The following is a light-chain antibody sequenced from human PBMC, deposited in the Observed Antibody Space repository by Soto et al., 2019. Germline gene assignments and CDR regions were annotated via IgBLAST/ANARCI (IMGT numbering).Light chain of an antibody. V-gene: IGLV2-8*01. CDR2: EVS. CDR1: SSDVGGYNY. CDR3: TSYAGSNNPYV. Sequence: QSVLTQPPSASGSPGQSVTISCTGTSSDVGGYNYVSWYQQHPGKAPKLMIYEVSQRPSGVPDRFSGSKSGNTASLTVSGLQTEDEADYYCTSYAGSNNPYVFGTGTKLTVL. J-gene: IGLJ1*01.